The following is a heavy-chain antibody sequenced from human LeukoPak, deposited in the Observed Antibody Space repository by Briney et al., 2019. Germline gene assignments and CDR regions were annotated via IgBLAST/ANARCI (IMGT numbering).Heavy chain of an antibody. V-gene: IGHV3-48*01. CDR3: ARDGWFGDYNWFDP. Sequence: GESLRLSCAASGFTFSSYSMNWVRQAPGKGLEWVSYISSASNTIYYADSVKGRFTISRDNAKNSLYLQMNSLRTEDTAMYYCARDGWFGDYNWFDPWGQGTLVTVSS. J-gene: IGHJ5*02. CDR1: GFTFSSYS. D-gene: IGHD3-10*01. CDR2: ISSASNTI.